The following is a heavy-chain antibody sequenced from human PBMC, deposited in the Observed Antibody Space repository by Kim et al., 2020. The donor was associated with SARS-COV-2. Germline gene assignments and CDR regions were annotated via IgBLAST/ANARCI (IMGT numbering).Heavy chain of an antibody. CDR3: TRGPQGYSYGVS. Sequence: TDADSVKCRFTISNDNAKNTRYLQMNSLGAEDSAIYYCTRGPQGYSYGVSWGQGTLVTVSS. V-gene: IGHV3-74*01. D-gene: IGHD5-18*01. J-gene: IGHJ5*02.